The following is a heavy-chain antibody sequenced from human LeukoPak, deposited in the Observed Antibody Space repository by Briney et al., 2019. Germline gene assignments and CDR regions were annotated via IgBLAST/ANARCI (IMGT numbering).Heavy chain of an antibody. CDR3: ARNYGDSRTDWFDP. CDR1: GFTFSSYS. D-gene: IGHD4-17*01. J-gene: IGHJ5*02. Sequence: PGGSLRLSCAASGFTFSSYSMNWVRQAPGKGLEWVSSISSSSSSYIYYADSVKGRFTISRDNAKNSLYLQMNSLRAEDTAVYYCARNYGDSRTDWFDPWGQGTLVTVSS. CDR2: ISSSSSSYI. V-gene: IGHV3-21*01.